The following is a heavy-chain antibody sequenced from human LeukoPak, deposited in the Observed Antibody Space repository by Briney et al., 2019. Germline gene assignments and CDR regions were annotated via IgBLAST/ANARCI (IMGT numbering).Heavy chain of an antibody. V-gene: IGHV4-38-2*01. CDR2: RYDSGNP. CDR3: ARHPLAYYESIGYARTHFDC. CDR1: GYSISSGYY. J-gene: IGHJ4*02. Sequence: PSETLSLTCAVSGYSISSGYYWGWIRQPPGEGAEGVGGRYDSGNPYYDESLKGRVTITVATSKNKFSLLMSTLTAADTAVYYCARHPLAYYESIGYARTHFDCWGQGTLVTVSS. D-gene: IGHD3-22*01.